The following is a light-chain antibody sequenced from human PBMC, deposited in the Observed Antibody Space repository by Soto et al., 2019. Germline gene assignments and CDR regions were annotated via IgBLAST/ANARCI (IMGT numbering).Light chain of an antibody. CDR3: NSYAGSNNWV. V-gene: IGLV2-8*01. CDR1: SSDVGGYKY. CDR2: EVS. Sequence: QSVLTQPPSASGSPGQSVTISCTGTSSDVGGYKYVSWYQQHPGKAPKLMIYEVSKRPSGVPDRFSGSKSGNTASLTVSGLQAEDEADYYCNSYAGSNNWVFGGGTQLTVL. J-gene: IGLJ3*02.